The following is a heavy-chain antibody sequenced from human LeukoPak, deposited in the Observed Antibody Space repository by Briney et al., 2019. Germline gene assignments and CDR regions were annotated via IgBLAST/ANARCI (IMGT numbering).Heavy chain of an antibody. CDR1: GYTFTGYY. J-gene: IGHJ4*02. CDR3: ARETGPMYYYDSSGYPRSFDY. CDR2: INPNSGGT. D-gene: IGHD3-22*01. V-gene: IGHV1-2*02. Sequence: ASVKLSCKASGYTFTGYYMHWVRQAPGQGLGWMGWINPNSGGTNYAQNFQGRVTMTRDTSIGTAYMELSRLRSDDTTVYYCARETGPMYYYDSSGYPRSFDYWGQGTLVTVSS.